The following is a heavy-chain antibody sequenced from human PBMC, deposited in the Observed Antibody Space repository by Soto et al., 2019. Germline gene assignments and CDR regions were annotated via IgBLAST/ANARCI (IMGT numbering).Heavy chain of an antibody. CDR2: INPNSGGT. D-gene: IGHD3-3*01. V-gene: IGHV1-2*02. CDR1: GYTFTGYY. Sequence: ASVKVSCKASGYTFTGYYMHWVRQAPGQGLEWMGWINPNSGGTNYAQKFQGRVTMTRDTSISTAYMELSRLRSDDTAVYYCAREGFLEGVLYWSMDVWGQGTTVTVSS. J-gene: IGHJ6*02. CDR3: AREGFLEGVLYWSMDV.